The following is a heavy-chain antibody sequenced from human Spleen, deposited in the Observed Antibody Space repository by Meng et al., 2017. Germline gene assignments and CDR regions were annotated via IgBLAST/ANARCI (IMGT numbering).Heavy chain of an antibody. V-gene: IGHV1-2*06. D-gene: IGHD6-25*01. Sequence: QVQLVQSGAEVKKPGASVKVSCRASGYIFTGYFLQWVRQAPGQGLEWMGRINPNNGDTNYAQNFQGRVTMTRDRSITTVYMELSGLRSDDTAVYFCVRDDGAAAGPKWGQGTLVTVSS. CDR3: VRDDGAAAGPK. CDR2: INPNNGDT. CDR1: GYIFTGYF. J-gene: IGHJ4*02.